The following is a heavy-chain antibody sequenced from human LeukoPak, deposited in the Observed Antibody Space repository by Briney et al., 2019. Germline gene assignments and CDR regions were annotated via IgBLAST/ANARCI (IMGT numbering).Heavy chain of an antibody. CDR2: IIPIFCTA. Sequence: SVKVSCKASGGTFSSYAISWVRQAPGQALEGMGRIIPIFCTANYAQKFQGRVTITTDESTSTAYMELSSLRSEDTAVYYCARVPTVTHYYYDMDVWGKGTTVTVSS. CDR3: ARVPTVTHYYYDMDV. V-gene: IGHV1-69*05. J-gene: IGHJ6*03. D-gene: IGHD4-17*01. CDR1: GGTFSSYA.